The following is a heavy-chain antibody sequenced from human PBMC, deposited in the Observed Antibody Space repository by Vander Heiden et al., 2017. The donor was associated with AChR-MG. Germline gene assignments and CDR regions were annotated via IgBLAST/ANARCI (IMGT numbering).Heavy chain of an antibody. V-gene: IGHV3-21*01. CDR1: GFTFSTYN. Sequence: EVQLVESGGGLVKPGGSLRLSGAASGFTFSTYNMNWVRQAPGKGLEWVSSLSSSSSYIHYADSVKGRFTISRDNARISLYLHMNRLRAEDTAVYYCGRALDSRGYSAFDSWGQGTLVTVSS. CDR2: LSSSSSYI. J-gene: IGHJ4*02. CDR3: GRALDSRGYSAFDS. D-gene: IGHD3-22*01.